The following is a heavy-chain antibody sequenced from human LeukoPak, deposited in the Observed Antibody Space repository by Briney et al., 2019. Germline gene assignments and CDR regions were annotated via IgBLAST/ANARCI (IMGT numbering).Heavy chain of an antibody. J-gene: IGHJ1*01. CDR3: ATDIDDKNTFPPIFQH. CDR1: GFIFDDYA. Sequence: GRSLRLSCAASGFIFDDYAMHWVRQAPGKGLEWVSGISWNSASIGYADSVKGRFTISRDNSKNTLCLQMNSLRAEDTAVYYCATDIDDKNTFPPIFQHWGQGTLVTVSS. D-gene: IGHD2/OR15-2a*01. CDR2: ISWNSASI. V-gene: IGHV3-9*01.